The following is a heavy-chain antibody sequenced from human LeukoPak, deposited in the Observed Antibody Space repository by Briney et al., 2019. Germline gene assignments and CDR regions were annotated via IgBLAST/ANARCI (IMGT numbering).Heavy chain of an antibody. D-gene: IGHD6-19*01. V-gene: IGHV3-23*01. CDR3: AKGTLRIAVAGTVDY. Sequence: PGGSLRLSCVASGFTFSTYGMSWVRQTPEKGLEWVSAISGSGGSTYYADSVKGRFTISRDNSKNTLYLQMNSLRAEDTAVYYCAKGTLRIAVAGTVDYWGQGTLVTVSS. CDR2: ISGSGGST. CDR1: GFTFSTYG. J-gene: IGHJ4*02.